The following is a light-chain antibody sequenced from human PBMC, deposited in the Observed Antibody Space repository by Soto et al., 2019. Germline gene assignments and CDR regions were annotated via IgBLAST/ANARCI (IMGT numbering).Light chain of an antibody. J-gene: IGLJ3*02. CDR3: SSYTTSTTWV. CDR1: NSDVGGYNY. V-gene: IGLV2-14*01. CDR2: EVS. Sequence: QSALTQPASVSGSPGQSIAISCTGTNSDVGGYNYVSWYQHHPGKAPKLMIYEVSNRPPGVSNRFSGSKSGNTASLTISGLQAEDEADYYCSSYTTSTTWVFGGGTQLTVL.